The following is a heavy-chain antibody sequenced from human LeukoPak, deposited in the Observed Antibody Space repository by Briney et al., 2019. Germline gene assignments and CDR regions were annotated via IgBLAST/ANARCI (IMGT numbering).Heavy chain of an antibody. D-gene: IGHD3-22*01. CDR3: VRGPSDSSLPGY. Sequence: PGGSLRLSCAASGFTFSDYHMSWIRQAPGKGVEWVSYIGDSGSYIYYADFVRGRFTISRDNAKNSLYLQMNSLRAEDTAVYYCVRGPSDSSLPGYWGQGTLVTVSS. CDR2: IGDSGSYI. J-gene: IGHJ4*02. V-gene: IGHV3-11*01. CDR1: GFTFSDYH.